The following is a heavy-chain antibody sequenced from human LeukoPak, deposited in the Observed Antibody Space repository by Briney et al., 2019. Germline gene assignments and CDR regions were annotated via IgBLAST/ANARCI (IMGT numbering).Heavy chain of an antibody. CDR2: IYTSGST. CDR1: GGSISSYY. Sequence: SETLSLTCTVSGGSISSYYWSWIRQPAGKGLEWIGRIYTSGSTNYNPSLKSRVTMSVDTFKNQFSLKLSSVTAADTAVYYCARHSSSWPSNYYYGLDVWGQGTTVTVSS. V-gene: IGHV4-4*07. D-gene: IGHD6-13*01. CDR3: ARHSSSWPSNYYYGLDV. J-gene: IGHJ6*02.